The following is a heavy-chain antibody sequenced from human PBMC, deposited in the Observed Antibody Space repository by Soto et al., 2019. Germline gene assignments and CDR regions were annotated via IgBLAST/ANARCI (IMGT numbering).Heavy chain of an antibody. CDR1: GFTFSSYA. J-gene: IGHJ4*02. CDR2: ISGSGGST. CDR3: AKTVRGSVPQKN. D-gene: IGHD4-17*01. Sequence: GSLRHSCADSGFTFSSYAMSWVRQAPGKGLEWVSAISGSGGSTYYADSVKGRFTISRDNSKNTLYLQMNSLRAEDTAVYYCAKTVRGSVPQKNWGQGTLVTVSS. V-gene: IGHV3-23*01.